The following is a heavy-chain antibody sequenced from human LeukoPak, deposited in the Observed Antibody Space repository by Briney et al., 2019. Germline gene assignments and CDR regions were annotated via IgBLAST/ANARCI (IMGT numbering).Heavy chain of an antibody. Sequence: GGSLRLSSAASGFTFSDYYMSWIRQAPGKGLEWVSYISSSGSTIYYADSVKGRFTISRDNAKNSLYLQMNSLRAEDTAVYYCARDYQQLGDNDAFDIWGQGTMVTVSS. CDR2: ISSSGSTI. CDR1: GFTFSDYY. V-gene: IGHV3-11*01. J-gene: IGHJ3*02. D-gene: IGHD6-13*01. CDR3: ARDYQQLGDNDAFDI.